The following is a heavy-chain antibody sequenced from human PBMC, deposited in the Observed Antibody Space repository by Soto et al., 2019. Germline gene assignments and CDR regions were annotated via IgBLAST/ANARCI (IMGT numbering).Heavy chain of an antibody. CDR2: INAGNGNT. J-gene: IGHJ4*02. V-gene: IGHV1-3*01. CDR1: GYTFTSYA. D-gene: IGHD6-6*01. Sequence: ASVKVSCKASGYTFTSYAMHWVRQAPGQRLEWMGWINAGNGNTKYSQKFQGRVTITRDTSASTAYMELSSLRSEDTAVYYCARDRVMSSIAALGRLDYWGQVPLDTVSS. CDR3: ARDRVMSSIAALGRLDY.